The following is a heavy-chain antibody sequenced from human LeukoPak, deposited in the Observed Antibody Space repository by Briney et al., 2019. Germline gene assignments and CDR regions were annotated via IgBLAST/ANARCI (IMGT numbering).Heavy chain of an antibody. CDR1: GFTFSSYG. D-gene: IGHD2-2*01. V-gene: IGHV3-33*01. CDR2: IWYDGSNK. CDR3: ARGGLYQLPTSPDY. Sequence: GGSLRLSCAASGFTFSSYGMHWVRQAPGKGLEWVAVIWYDGSNKYYADSVKGRFTISRDNSKNTLYLQMNSLRAEDTAVYYCARGGLYQLPTSPDYWGQGTLVTVSS. J-gene: IGHJ4*02.